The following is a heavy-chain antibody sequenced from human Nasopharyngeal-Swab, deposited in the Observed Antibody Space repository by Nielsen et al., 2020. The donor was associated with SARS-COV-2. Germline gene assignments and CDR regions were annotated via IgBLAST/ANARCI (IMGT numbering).Heavy chain of an antibody. V-gene: IGHV1-3*04. D-gene: IGHD3-10*01. CDR1: GYTFNKYA. CDR2: INTGDGNT. Sequence: ASVKVSCKPSGYTFNKYALHWVRQAPGQGLEWMGWINTGDGNTKYSQQLQGRVIITRDTFASTVYMDLTSLRSEDTAVYYCARDSGNDYSSFHWGQGTLVTVSS. CDR3: ARDSGNDYSSFH. J-gene: IGHJ4*02.